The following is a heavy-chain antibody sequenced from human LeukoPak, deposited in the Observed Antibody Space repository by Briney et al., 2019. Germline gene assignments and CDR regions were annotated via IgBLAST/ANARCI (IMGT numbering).Heavy chain of an antibody. CDR2: ISYDGSNK. CDR3: AREGGGGYDFWSGYHRGAFDI. J-gene: IGHJ3*02. CDR1: GFTFSSYA. Sequence: GGSLRLSCAASGFTFSSYAMHWVRQAPGKGLEWVAVISYDGSNKYYADSVKGRFTISRDNSKNTLYLQMNSLRAEDTAVYYCAREGGGGYDFWSGYHRGAFDIWGQGTMVTVSS. V-gene: IGHV3-30-3*01. D-gene: IGHD3-3*01.